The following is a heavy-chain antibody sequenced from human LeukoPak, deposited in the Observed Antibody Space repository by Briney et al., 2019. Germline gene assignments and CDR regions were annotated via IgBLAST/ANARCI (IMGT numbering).Heavy chain of an antibody. J-gene: IGHJ4*02. CDR3: ARGDIEFDSSGSNFDY. CDR1: GGTFSSYA. D-gene: IGHD3-22*01. Sequence: ASVKVSCKASGGTFSSYAISWVRQAPGQGLEWMGRIIPILGIANYAQKFQGRVTITADKSTSTAYMELSSLRSEDTAVYYCARGDIEFDSSGSNFDYWGQGTLVTVSS. V-gene: IGHV1-69*04. CDR2: IIPILGIA.